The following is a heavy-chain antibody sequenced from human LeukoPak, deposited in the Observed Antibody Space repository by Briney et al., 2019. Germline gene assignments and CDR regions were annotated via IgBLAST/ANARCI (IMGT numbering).Heavy chain of an antibody. V-gene: IGHV4-31*03. CDR2: IYYSGST. Sequence: SETLPLTCTVSGGSISSGGYYWSWIRQHPGKGLEWIGYIYYSGSTYYNPSLKSRVTISVDTSKDQFSLKLSSVTAADTAVYYCARADGDQLLLEPYYGMDVWGQGTTVTISS. CDR1: GGSISSGGYY. J-gene: IGHJ6*02. D-gene: IGHD2-15*01. CDR3: ARADGDQLLLEPYYGMDV.